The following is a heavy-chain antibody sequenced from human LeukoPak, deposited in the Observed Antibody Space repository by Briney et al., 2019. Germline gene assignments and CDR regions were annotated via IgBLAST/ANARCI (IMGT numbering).Heavy chain of an antibody. V-gene: IGHV3-48*02. CDR3: AREGFYSGNDR. CDR2: INTRGTTT. Sequence: GGSLRLSCAASGFISSSYSMNWVRQAPGKGLEWVSYINTRGTTTSYADSVKGRFTISRDSAKNSLYLQMNRLRDEDSAVYYCAREGFYSGNDRWGQGTLVTVSS. D-gene: IGHD5-12*01. CDR1: GFISSSYS. J-gene: IGHJ4*02.